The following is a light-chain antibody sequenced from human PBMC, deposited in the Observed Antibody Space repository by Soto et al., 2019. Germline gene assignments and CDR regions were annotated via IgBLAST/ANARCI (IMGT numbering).Light chain of an antibody. CDR2: EVH. Sequence: QSALTQPPSASGSPGQSVTISCAGTGSDIAVYDFVSWYQQHPDKAPKLIIYEVHKRPSGVPDRFSASKSGSTASLTVSGLQAEDEADYYCSSFAGDNTLVFGGGTKLTVL. CDR3: SSFAGDNTLV. V-gene: IGLV2-8*01. CDR1: GSDIAVYDF. J-gene: IGLJ2*01.